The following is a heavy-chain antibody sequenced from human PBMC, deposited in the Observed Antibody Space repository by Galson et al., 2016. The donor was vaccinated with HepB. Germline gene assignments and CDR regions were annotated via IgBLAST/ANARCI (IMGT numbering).Heavy chain of an antibody. CDR3: ARVSGPEDAARHYHPWYFDL. CDR2: INPDGSEK. J-gene: IGHJ2*01. CDR1: GFSFSSNW. V-gene: IGHV3-7*04. D-gene: IGHD1-14*01. Sequence: SLRLSCAASGFSFSSNWMSWVRQAPGKGLEWVATINPDGSEKHYVDSVKGRVTISRDNAKNSLYLQMNSLRPEDTAVFFCARVSGPEDAARHYHPWYFDLWGRGTLVTVSS.